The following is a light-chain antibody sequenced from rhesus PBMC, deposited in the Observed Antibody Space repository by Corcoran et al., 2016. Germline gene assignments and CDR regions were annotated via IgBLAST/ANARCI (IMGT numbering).Light chain of an antibody. J-gene: IGKJ2*01. V-gene: IGKV3S9*01. Sequence: EIVMTQSPATLSLSPGERATLSCRASQSVSSYVARHQQKPEQAPRLLIYGASSRATGIPERVSGSGSRTDFTLIISRLGPEGVGVYYCRQSNNWNGFGQGTKVEIK. CDR1: QSVSSY. CDR3: RQSNNWNG. CDR2: GAS.